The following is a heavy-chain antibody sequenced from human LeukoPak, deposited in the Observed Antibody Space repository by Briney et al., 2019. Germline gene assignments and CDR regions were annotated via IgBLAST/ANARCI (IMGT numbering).Heavy chain of an antibody. CDR2: TYYRSKWYN. CDR1: GDSVSSNSAA. CDR3: ARGGTTWYLGFDV. Sequence: SQTLSLTCAISGDSVSSNSAARNWIRQSPSRGLEWLGRTYYRSKWYNDYAVSVKGRLTINSDTSKNQFSLQLNSVTPEDTAVYYCARGGTTWYLGFDVWGQGTMVTVSS. J-gene: IGHJ3*01. V-gene: IGHV6-1*01. D-gene: IGHD6-13*01.